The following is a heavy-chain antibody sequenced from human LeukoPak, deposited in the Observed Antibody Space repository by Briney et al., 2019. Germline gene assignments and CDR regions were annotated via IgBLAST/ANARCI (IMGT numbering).Heavy chain of an antibody. J-gene: IGHJ4*02. Sequence: PGGSLRLSCAASGFTFSSYGMHWVRQAPGKGLEWVAVISYDGSNKYYADSVKGRFTISRDNSKNTLYLQMNSLRAEDTAVYYCAKDQEYYDFWSGYYWAQPQLKFDYWGQGTLVTVSS. V-gene: IGHV3-30*18. CDR1: GFTFSSYG. CDR3: AKDQEYYDFWSGYYWAQPQLKFDY. D-gene: IGHD3-3*01. CDR2: ISYDGSNK.